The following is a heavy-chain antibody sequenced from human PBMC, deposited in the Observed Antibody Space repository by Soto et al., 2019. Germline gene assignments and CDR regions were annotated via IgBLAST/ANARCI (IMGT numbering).Heavy chain of an antibody. CDR3: ARGARGAFDI. D-gene: IGHD1-26*01. J-gene: IGHJ3*02. CDR1: GFTFSYYW. Sequence: EVQLVESGGGLVQPGESLRLSCAASGFTFSYYWMHWVRQAPGKGLVWVSRIHSDGSSTTYADSVKGRFTISRDNARNTGYLQRKSLRVEDTAVYYCARGARGAFDIWGRGTVVTVSS. CDR2: IHSDGSST. V-gene: IGHV3-74*01.